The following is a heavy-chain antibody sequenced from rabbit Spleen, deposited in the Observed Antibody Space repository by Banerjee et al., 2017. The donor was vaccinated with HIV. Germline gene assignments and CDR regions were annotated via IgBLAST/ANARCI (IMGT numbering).Heavy chain of an antibody. V-gene: IGHV1S47*01. CDR3: VRDWGASSSGYRKLDL. CDR1: GFDFSSYG. CDR2: IRPDRTIT. J-gene: IGHJ6*01. Sequence: QEQLVESGGGLVKPGGSLELSCKASGFDFSSYGASWVRQAPGKGLEWIAYIRPDRTITDYASWVNGRFTISSHNAQNTVSLQLNSLTAADTATYFCVRDWGASSSGYRKLDLWGPGTLVTVS. D-gene: IGHD1-1*01.